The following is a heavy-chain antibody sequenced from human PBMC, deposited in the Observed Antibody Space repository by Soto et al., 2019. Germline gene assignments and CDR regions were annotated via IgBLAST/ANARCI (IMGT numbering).Heavy chain of an antibody. Sequence: PGGSLRLSCAASGFTFSSYAMHWVRQAPGKGLEWVAVISYDGSNKYYADSVKGRFTISRDNSKNTLYLQMNSLRAEDTAVYYCAREAMVRGVIGYYGMDVWGQGTTVTVSS. CDR3: AREAMVRGVIGYYGMDV. V-gene: IGHV3-30-3*01. J-gene: IGHJ6*02. D-gene: IGHD3-10*01. CDR1: GFTFSSYA. CDR2: ISYDGSNK.